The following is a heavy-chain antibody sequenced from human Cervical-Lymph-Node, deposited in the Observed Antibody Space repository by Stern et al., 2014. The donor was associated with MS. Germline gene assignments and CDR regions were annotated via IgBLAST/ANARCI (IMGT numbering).Heavy chain of an antibody. V-gene: IGHV1-18*01. CDR2: ISPYNGNT. Sequence: QVQLVQSGAEVKKPGASVNVSCKTSGYTFTYYAISWIRQAPGQGLEWVGWISPYNGNTNFVQKLQGRVAMTTATSTRKASMEPRSLRSDDTAVYYCARDDDYTRRAIDYWGQGTLVTVSS. CDR3: ARDDDYTRRAIDY. D-gene: IGHD4-11*01. CDR1: GYTFTYYA. J-gene: IGHJ4*02.